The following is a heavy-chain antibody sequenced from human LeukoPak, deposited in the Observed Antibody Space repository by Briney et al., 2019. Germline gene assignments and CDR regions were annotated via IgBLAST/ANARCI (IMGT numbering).Heavy chain of an antibody. CDR1: GGSFRNYY. J-gene: IGHJ6*02. CDR3: ARGYVGFYYGSGTYYYGMDV. CDR2: INHTGSA. D-gene: IGHD3-10*01. V-gene: IGHV4-34*01. Sequence: SETLSLTCAVYGGSFRNYYWTWIRQPPGQGLEWIGEINHTGSADSNPSLKRRVTISVDTSKNQISLKLSSVTAADTAVYYCARGYVGFYYGSGTYYYGMDVWGQGTTVTVSS.